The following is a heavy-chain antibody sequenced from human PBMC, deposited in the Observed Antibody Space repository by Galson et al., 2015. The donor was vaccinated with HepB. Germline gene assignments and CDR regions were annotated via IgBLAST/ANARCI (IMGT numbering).Heavy chain of an antibody. D-gene: IGHD3-16*01. V-gene: IGHV1-2*02. CDR3: ASAACTYTTSCSPDFP. J-gene: IGHJ5*02. CDR1: GYTFPGYY. CDR2: INPHSGGT. Sequence: CKASGYTFPGYYIHWVRQVPGQGLEWMGWINPHSGGTNYAQKFQGRVTMTRDTSISTAYMELSSLRSDDTAVYYCASAACTYTTSCSPDFPWGQGTLVTVSS.